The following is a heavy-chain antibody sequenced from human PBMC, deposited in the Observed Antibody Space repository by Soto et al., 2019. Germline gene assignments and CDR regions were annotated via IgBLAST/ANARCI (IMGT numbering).Heavy chain of an antibody. J-gene: IGHJ4*02. D-gene: IGHD2-21*02. V-gene: IGHV4-39*01. CDR2: IYYSGRT. CDR3: ARQRTTVVTQAYFDH. Sequence: SETLSLTCIVSGESISSSSYYWGWIRQPPGKGLEWIGSIYYSGRTYYNPSFKSRVTISIDTSKNQFSLKLSPVTATDTAVYYCARQRTTVVTQAYFDHWGQGALVTVSS. CDR1: GESISSSSYY.